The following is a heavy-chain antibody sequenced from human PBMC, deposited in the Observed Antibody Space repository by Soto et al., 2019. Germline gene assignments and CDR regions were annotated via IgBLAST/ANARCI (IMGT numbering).Heavy chain of an antibody. CDR2: ISSSSRTI. J-gene: IGHJ5*01. CDR3: ARDKGRAPFDS. V-gene: IGHV3-48*01. Sequence: EVQLVESGGGLVQPGGSLRLSCAASGFTFSSYSMNWARQAPGKGLEWISYISSSSRTIYYPDSVKGRFTISRDNAKNSLYLQMNSLRAEDTAVYYCARDKGRAPFDSFCQGTLVTVSS. CDR1: GFTFSSYS. D-gene: IGHD2-15*01.